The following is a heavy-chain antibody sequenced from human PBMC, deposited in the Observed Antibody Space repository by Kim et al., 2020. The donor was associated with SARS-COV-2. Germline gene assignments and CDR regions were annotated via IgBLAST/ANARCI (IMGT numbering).Heavy chain of an antibody. V-gene: IGHV4-4*02. CDR2: MYHDGRA. CDR1: GGSIISGYW. Sequence: SETLSLTCAVSGGSIISGYWWSWVRQPPGKGQGWIGEMYHDGRANYNPSLKRRITISVDKSRNHFSLILNSLTAAATALYYCAANHWYMFGSWGRGTLVT. CDR3: AANHWYMFGS. J-gene: IGHJ1*01. D-gene: IGHD3-10*02.